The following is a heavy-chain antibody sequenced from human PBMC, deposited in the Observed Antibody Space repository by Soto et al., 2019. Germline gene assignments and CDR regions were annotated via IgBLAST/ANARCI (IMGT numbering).Heavy chain of an antibody. J-gene: IGHJ4*02. CDR2: SRDKGNSYST. CDR1: GFTFSDYY. V-gene: IGHV3-72*01. CDR3: TRSITGTTSLDY. Sequence: EVQLVESGGGLVQPGGSLRLSCAGSGFTFSDYYIDWVRQAPGKGLEWVGRSRDKGNSYSTDYAASVKGRFTISRDASKNPLYLQMNSLKTEDTALYYCTRSITGTTSLDYWGQGTLVTVSS. D-gene: IGHD1-7*01.